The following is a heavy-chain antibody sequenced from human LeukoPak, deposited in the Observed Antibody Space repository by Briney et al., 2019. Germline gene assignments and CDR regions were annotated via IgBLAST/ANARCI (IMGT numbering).Heavy chain of an antibody. J-gene: IGHJ4*02. V-gene: IGHV1-69*04. D-gene: IGHD6-13*01. CDR3: ATNSISSSWYVG. CDR1: GGTFSSYA. CDR2: IIPILGIA. Sequence: RGASVKVSCKASGGTFSSYAISWVRQAPGQGLEWMGRIIPILGIANYAQKFQGRVTMTEDTSTDTAYMELSSLRSEDTAVYYCATNSISSSWYVGWGQGTLVTVSS.